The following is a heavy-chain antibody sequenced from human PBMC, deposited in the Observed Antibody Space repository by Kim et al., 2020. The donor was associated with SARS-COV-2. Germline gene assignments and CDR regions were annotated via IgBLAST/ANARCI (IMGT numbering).Heavy chain of an antibody. Sequence: YNDYAVSVKSRITINPDTSKNQFSLQLNAVTAEDTAVYYCVMAGGSEGYDYWGQGTLVTVSS. CDR3: VMAGGSEGYDY. CDR2: YN. V-gene: IGHV6-1*01. J-gene: IGHJ4*02. D-gene: IGHD6-19*01.